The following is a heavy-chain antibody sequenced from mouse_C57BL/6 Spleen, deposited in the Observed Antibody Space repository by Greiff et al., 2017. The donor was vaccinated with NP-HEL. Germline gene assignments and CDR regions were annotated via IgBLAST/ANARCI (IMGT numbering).Heavy chain of an antibody. D-gene: IGHD3-2*02. CDR1: GFTFSSYA. Sequence: EVKLVESGGGLVKPGGSLKLSCAASGFTFSSYAMSWVRQTPEKRLEWVATISDGGSYTYYPDNVKGRFTISRDNAKNNLYLQMSHLKSEDTAIYYCARDGSTAQATRAMDYWGQGTSVTVSS. J-gene: IGHJ4*01. V-gene: IGHV5-4*01. CDR3: ARDGSTAQATRAMDY. CDR2: ISDGGSYT.